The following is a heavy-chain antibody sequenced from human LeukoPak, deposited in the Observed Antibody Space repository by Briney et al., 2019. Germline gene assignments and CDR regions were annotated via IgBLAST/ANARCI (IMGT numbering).Heavy chain of an antibody. D-gene: IGHD3-16*01. V-gene: IGHV3-7*01. CDR2: INQYGSEE. Sequence: PGGPLRLSCAASGFTFSSYWMSWVRQAPGKGLEWVANINQYGSEEHYVDSVKGRFIISRDNARNSVHLQLNSLREEDTAVYYCATRGPNYDYIWGSRSPGYFDFWGRGALVTVSS. CDR3: ATRGPNYDYIWGSRSPGYFDF. CDR1: GFTFSSYW. J-gene: IGHJ2*01.